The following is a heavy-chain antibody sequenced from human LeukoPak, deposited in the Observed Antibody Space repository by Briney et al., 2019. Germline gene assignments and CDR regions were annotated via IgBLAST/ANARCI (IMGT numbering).Heavy chain of an antibody. CDR2: VKSDGTAT. Sequence: GGSLRLSCAASGFTFSSHLMHWVRQAQGMGLVWVSSVKSDGTATNYADSVKGRFTISRDNAKNTLYLQMNSLRVEDTAVYYCVRKFATGDWGQGTLVTVSS. CDR1: GFTFSSHL. D-gene: IGHD1-14*01. V-gene: IGHV3-74*01. J-gene: IGHJ4*02. CDR3: VRKFATGD.